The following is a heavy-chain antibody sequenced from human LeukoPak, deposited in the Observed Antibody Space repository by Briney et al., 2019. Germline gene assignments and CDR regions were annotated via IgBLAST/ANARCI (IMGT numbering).Heavy chain of an antibody. CDR2: ISWNSGSI. Sequence: GGSLRLSCAASGFTFDDYAMHWVRHAPGKGLEWVSGISWNSGSIGYADSVKGRFTISRDNAKNSLYLQMNSLRAEDTALYYCAKDYYDSSGLFDYWGQGTLVTVSS. D-gene: IGHD3-22*01. J-gene: IGHJ4*02. V-gene: IGHV3-9*01. CDR1: GFTFDDYA. CDR3: AKDYYDSSGLFDY.